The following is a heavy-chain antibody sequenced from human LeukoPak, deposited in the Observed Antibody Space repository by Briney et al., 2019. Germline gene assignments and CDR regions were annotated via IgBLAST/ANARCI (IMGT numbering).Heavy chain of an antibody. CDR3: ARDRSGITAYYYGMDV. D-gene: IGHD1-14*01. J-gene: IGHJ6*02. Sequence: SQTLSLTCTVSGGSISSGAYYWSWIRQLPGKGLEWIGYIYYSGSTYYNPSLKSRVTISVDTSKNQFSLKLSSVTAADTAVYYCARDRSGITAYYYGMDVWGQGTTVPVSS. V-gene: IGHV4-31*03. CDR2: IYYSGST. CDR1: GGSISSGAYY.